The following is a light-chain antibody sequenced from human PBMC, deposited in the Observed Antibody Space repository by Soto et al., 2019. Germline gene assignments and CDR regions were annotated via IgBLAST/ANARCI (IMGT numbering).Light chain of an antibody. CDR3: QQSSGIPYT. Sequence: DIQMTQSPASLSASVGDRVTVTCRASQNLGTYLNWYQQQPGKAPKLLIYAASTLQSGVPSRFSGSGSGTDFTLTISSLQPEDFATYYCQQSSGIPYTFGQGTKAEI. CDR2: AAS. CDR1: QNLGTY. J-gene: IGKJ2*01. V-gene: IGKV1-39*01.